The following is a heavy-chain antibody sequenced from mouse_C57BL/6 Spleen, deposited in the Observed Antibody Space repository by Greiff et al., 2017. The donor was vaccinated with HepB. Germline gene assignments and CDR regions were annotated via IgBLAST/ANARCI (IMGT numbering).Heavy chain of an antibody. J-gene: IGHJ4*01. D-gene: IGHD3-1*01. CDR2: IYPSDSET. Sequence: QVQLQQPGAELVRPGSSVKLSCKASGYTFTSYWMEWVKQRPGQGLEWIGNIYPSDSETHYNQKFKDKATLTVDKSSSTAYMQLSSLTSEDSAVYYCARMGTAQATYAMDYWGQGTSVTVSS. V-gene: IGHV1-61*01. CDR1: GYTFTSYW. CDR3: ARMGTAQATYAMDY.